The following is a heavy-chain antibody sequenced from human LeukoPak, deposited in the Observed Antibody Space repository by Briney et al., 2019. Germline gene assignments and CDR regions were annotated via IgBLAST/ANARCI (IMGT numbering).Heavy chain of an antibody. J-gene: IGHJ4*02. D-gene: IGHD3-3*01. CDR3: AKSVTIFGVVTTIDFDY. CDR1: GFTFSSYG. CDR2: IRYDGSNK. Sequence: GGSLRLSCAASGFTFSSYGMQWVRQAPGKGLEWVAFIRYDGSNKYYADSVEGRFTISRDNSKNTLYLQMNSLRAEDTAVYYCAKSVTIFGVVTTIDFDYWGQGTLVTVSS. V-gene: IGHV3-30*02.